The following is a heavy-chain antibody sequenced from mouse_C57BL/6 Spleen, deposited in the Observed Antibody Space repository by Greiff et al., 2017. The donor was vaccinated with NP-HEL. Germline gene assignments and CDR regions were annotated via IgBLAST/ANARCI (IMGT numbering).Heavy chain of an antibody. Sequence: QVQLKQSGPELVKPGASVKISCKASGYAFSSSWMNWVKQRPGKGLEWIGRIYPGDGDTNYNGNVKGKATLTADKSSSTAYMQLSSLTSEDSAVYFSATAQSYYFDYWGQGTTLTVSS. CDR2: IYPGDGDT. CDR3: ATAQSYYFDY. V-gene: IGHV1-82*01. D-gene: IGHD3-2*02. J-gene: IGHJ2*01. CDR1: GYAFSSSW.